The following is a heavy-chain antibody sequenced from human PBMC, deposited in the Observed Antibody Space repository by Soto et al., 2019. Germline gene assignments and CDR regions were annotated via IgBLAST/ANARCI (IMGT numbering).Heavy chain of an antibody. CDR3: ARAVSYSVGGRLDN. CDR2: ISSDSDT. Sequence: QVQLVQSGGEVKKPGASVIVSCKASGYTFNSHGITWVRQAPGQVLEWMGYISSDSDTSYAQKPQGRVTMTTDTSTSTAFKELRSVRSDGTAMYYCARAVSYSVGGRLDNWGQGTLVTVSS. J-gene: IGHJ4*02. V-gene: IGHV1-18*01. CDR1: GYTFNSHG. D-gene: IGHD1-26*01.